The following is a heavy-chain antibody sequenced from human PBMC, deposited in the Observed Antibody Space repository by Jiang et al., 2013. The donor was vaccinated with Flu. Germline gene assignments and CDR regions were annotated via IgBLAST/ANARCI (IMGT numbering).Heavy chain of an antibody. Sequence: VQLLESGGGVVQPGGSLRLSCAASGFTFSSYGMHWVRQAPGKGLEWVTAISGDGRSKPYADSVKGRFTISRDNSKSTLYLLMDSLRAEDTAVYYCAKDPTSHWYYDLWGRGTLVSVS. CDR1: GFTFSSYG. D-gene: IGHD1-26*01. J-gene: IGHJ2*01. CDR2: ISGDGRSK. CDR3: AKDPTSHWYYDL. V-gene: IGHV3-30*18.